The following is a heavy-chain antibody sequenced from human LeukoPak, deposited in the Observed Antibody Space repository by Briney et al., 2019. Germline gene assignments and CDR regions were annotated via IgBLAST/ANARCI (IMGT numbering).Heavy chain of an antibody. J-gene: IGHJ5*02. CDR1: GFTFSIYS. D-gene: IGHD1-20*01. Sequence: GGSLRLSCAASGFTFSIYSMNWVRQAPGKGLEWVSSISSSSSYIYYADSVKGRFTISRDNAKNSLYLQMNSLRAEDTAVYYCARRGITGTTRGWFDPWGQGTLVTVSS. CDR3: ARRGITGTTRGWFDP. V-gene: IGHV3-21*01. CDR2: ISSSSSYI.